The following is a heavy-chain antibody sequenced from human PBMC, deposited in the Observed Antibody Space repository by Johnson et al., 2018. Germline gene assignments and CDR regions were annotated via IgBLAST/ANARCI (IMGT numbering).Heavy chain of an antibody. J-gene: IGHJ1*01. CDR2: IRSKAYGGTT. CDR1: GFTFGDYA. CDR3: TRAGVDTAMVTFRASFQH. D-gene: IGHD5-18*01. Sequence: QLVESGGGLVQPGRSLRLSCTASGFTFGDYAMSWFRQAPGKGLEWVGFIRSKAYGGTTEYAASVKGRFTISRDDSKSIAYLQMNSLKTEDTAVYYCTRAGVDTAMVTFRASFQHWGQGTLVTVSS. V-gene: IGHV3-49*03.